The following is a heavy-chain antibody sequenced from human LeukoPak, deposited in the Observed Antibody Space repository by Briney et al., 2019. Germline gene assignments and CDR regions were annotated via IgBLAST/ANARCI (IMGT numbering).Heavy chain of an antibody. CDR3: SKTGSSSWGYFDY. V-gene: IGHV3-30*02. CDR1: GFTFSSYG. Sequence: GGTLTLSCAASGFTFSSYGMHWVRQAPGKGRGWVAFIRNDGSIKYYADSVKGRFTISRDNSKNTLYMQMNSLRAEDTAVYYCSKTGSSSWGYFDYWGQGTLVTVSS. J-gene: IGHJ4*02. CDR2: IRNDGSIK. D-gene: IGHD6-13*01.